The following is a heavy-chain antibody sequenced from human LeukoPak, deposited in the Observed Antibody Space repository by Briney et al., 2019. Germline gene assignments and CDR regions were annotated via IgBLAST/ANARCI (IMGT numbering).Heavy chain of an antibody. Sequence: SETLSLTCTVSGGSISTSNYYWGWIRQPAGKGLEWIGRIYTSGSTNYTPSLKSRVTMSVDTSKNQFSLKLSSVTAADTAVYYCARVYCSGGSCYSSLDPWGQGTLVTVSS. V-gene: IGHV4-61*02. CDR2: IYTSGST. CDR3: ARVYCSGGSCYSSLDP. J-gene: IGHJ5*02. D-gene: IGHD2-15*01. CDR1: GGSISTSNYY.